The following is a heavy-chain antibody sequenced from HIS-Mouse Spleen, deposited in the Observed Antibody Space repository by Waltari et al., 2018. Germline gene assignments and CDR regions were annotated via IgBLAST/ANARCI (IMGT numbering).Heavy chain of an antibody. D-gene: IGHD5-12*01. CDR2: IKQDGSEK. Sequence: EVQLVESGGGLVQPGGSLRLSCAATGFTFSSYCLSWVRQAPGKGLEGVANIKQDGSEKYYVDSVKGRFTISRDNAKNSLYLQMNSLRAEDTAVYYCARDHGATTHYYYYYGMDVWGQGTTVTVSS. J-gene: IGHJ6*02. CDR3: ARDHGATTHYYYYYGMDV. V-gene: IGHV3-7*01. CDR1: GFTFSSYC.